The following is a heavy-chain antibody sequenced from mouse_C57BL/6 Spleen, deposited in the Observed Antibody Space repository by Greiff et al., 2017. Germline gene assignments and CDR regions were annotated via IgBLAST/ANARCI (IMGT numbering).Heavy chain of an antibody. CDR3: ARGAIYYGSSNWYFDV. Sequence: EVKLVESGGDLVKPGGSLKLSCAASGFTFSSYGMSWVRQTPDKRLEWVATISSGGSYTYYPDSVKGRFTISRDNAKNTLYLQMSSLKSEDTAMYYCARGAIYYGSSNWYFDVWGTGTTVTVSS. D-gene: IGHD1-1*01. CDR1: GFTFSSYG. CDR2: ISSGGSYT. V-gene: IGHV5-6*01. J-gene: IGHJ1*03.